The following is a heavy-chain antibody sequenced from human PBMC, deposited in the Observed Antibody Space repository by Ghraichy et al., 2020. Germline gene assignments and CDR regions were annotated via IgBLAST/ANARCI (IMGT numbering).Heavy chain of an antibody. V-gene: IGHV3-33*01. CDR3: ARDRMDSSSNGFDI. D-gene: IGHD6-6*01. J-gene: IGHJ3*02. CDR1: GFTFTSYG. CDR2: VWYDGHNK. Sequence: GESLNISCAASGFTFTSYGMHWVRQAPGKGLEWVAVVWYDGHNKWYAESVKGRFTVSRDNSKDMLYLQMNSLRDEDTAVYYCARDRMDSSSNGFDIWGQGTLVVVSS.